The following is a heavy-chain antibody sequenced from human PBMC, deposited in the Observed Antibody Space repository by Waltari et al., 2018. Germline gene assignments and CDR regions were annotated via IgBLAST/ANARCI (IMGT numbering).Heavy chain of an antibody. CDR2: INSDGSST. CDR1: GFSSSTYW. J-gene: IGHJ4*02. Sequence: EVQLVESGGGLVQPGGSLRLSCAASGFSSSTYWRHWIRQTPEKGLVWVSQINSDGSSTNYVESVKGRFTISRDNAKNTVYLQMNSLRGEDTAVYYCVTDGVVDVGSIGDHWGQGTLVTVSS. CDR3: VTDGVVDVGSIGDH. D-gene: IGHD2-8*02. V-gene: IGHV3-74*01.